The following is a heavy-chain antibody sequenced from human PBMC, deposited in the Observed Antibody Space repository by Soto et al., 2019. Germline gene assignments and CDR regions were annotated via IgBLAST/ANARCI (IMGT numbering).Heavy chain of an antibody. V-gene: IGHV5-10-1*01. CDR3: ARQIYDSDTGPNFQYYFDS. CDR1: GYSFAGYW. J-gene: IGHJ4*02. Sequence: GEALNLSCKGSGYSFAGYWITWVRQPPGKGLEWMGRIDPSDSQTYYSPSFRGHVTISATKSITTVFLQWSSLRASDTAMYYCARQIYDSDTGPNFQYYFDSWGQGTPVTVSS. CDR2: IDPSDSQT. D-gene: IGHD3-22*01.